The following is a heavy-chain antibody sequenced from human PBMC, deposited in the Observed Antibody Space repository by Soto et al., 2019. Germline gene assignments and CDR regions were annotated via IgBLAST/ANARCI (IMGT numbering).Heavy chain of an antibody. CDR1: GYPLTSYA. CDR3: ATPPLGRPWAFDI. V-gene: IGHV1-3*01. Sequence: XSVKVSCQASGYPLTSYAVQWVRQAPGQRLEWMGWINAGNGNTKYSQKFQGRVTITRDTSASTAYMELSSLRSEDTAVYYCATPPLGRPWAFDICGQGTMVTVSS. D-gene: IGHD1-26*01. J-gene: IGHJ3*02. CDR2: INAGNGNT.